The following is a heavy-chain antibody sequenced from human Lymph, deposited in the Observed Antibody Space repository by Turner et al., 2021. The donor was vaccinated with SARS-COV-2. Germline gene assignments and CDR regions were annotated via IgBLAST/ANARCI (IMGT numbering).Heavy chain of an antibody. CDR3: ARYGSGGYFYYGLDV. Sequence: QLQLVESGGGFVQPVSSLRLSCSAFGFTFSTYAIHWVRQAAGKGLEWVAVISYDGSNKYYADSVKGRFTISRDNSKNTLYLQMNSLRAEDTAVYYCARYGSGGYFYYGLDVWGQGTTVTVSS. J-gene: IGHJ6*02. CDR1: GFTFSTYA. CDR2: ISYDGSNK. D-gene: IGHD3-10*01. V-gene: IGHV3-30*04.